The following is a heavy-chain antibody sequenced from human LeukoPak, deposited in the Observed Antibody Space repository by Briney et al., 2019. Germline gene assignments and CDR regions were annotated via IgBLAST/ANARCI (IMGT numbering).Heavy chain of an antibody. CDR3: ARHAITMIAVSGMDV. CDR2: IYPGDSDT. CDR1: GYSFTSYW. Sequence: GESLKISCKGSGYSFTSYWIGWVRQMPGKGLEWMGIIYPGDSDTRYSPSFQGQVTISADKSISTAYLQWSSLKASDTAMYYCARHAITMIAVSGMDVXXQGTTVTVSS. D-gene: IGHD3-22*01. V-gene: IGHV5-51*01. J-gene: IGHJ6*02.